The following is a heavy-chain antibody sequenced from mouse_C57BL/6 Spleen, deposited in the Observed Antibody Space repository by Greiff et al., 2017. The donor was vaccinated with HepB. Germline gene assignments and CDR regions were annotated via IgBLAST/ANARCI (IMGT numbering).Heavy chain of an antibody. CDR2: ISSGSSTI. D-gene: IGHD2-3*01. V-gene: IGHV5-17*01. Sequence: VQLKESGGGLVKPGESLKLSCAASGFTFSDYGMHWVRQAPEKGLEWVAYISSGSSTIYYADTVKGRFTISRDNAKNTLFLQMTSLRSEDTAMYYCADGLRFAYWGQGTLVTVSA. J-gene: IGHJ3*01. CDR3: ADGLRFAY. CDR1: GFTFSDYG.